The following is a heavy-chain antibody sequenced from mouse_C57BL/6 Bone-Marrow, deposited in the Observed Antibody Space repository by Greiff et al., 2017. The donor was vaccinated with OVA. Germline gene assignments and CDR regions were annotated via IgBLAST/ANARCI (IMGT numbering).Heavy chain of an antibody. D-gene: IGHD3-2*01. J-gene: IGHJ2*01. V-gene: IGHV5-9*01. CDR3: ARTGRRDYCDY. Sequence: EVKVVESGGGLVKPGGSLKLSCAASGFTFSSYTMSWVRQTPEKRLEWVATISGGGGNTYYPDSVKGRFTISRDNAKNTLYLQMSSLRSEDTALYYCARTGRRDYCDYWGQGTTLTVSS. CDR1: GFTFSSYT. CDR2: ISGGGGNT.